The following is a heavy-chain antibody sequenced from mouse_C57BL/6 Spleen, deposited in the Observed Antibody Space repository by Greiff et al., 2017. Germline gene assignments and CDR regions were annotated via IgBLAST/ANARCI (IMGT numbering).Heavy chain of an antibody. CDR2: INPSNGGT. J-gene: IGHJ4*01. Sequence: VQLQQPGTELVKPGASVKLSCKASGYTFTSYWMHWVKQRPGQGLEWIGNINPSNGGTNYNEKFKGKATLTAEKSSSTAYMQLSSLTSEDSAVYFCARWLLGGNAMDYWGQGTSVTVSS. CDR3: ARWLLGGNAMDY. D-gene: IGHD2-3*01. V-gene: IGHV1-53*01. CDR1: GYTFTSYW.